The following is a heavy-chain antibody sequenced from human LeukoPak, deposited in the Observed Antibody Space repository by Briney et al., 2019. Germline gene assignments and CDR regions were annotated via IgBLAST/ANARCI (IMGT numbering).Heavy chain of an antibody. CDR3: ARGGIAAAGPLYNWFDP. D-gene: IGHD6-13*01. V-gene: IGHV1-8*01. Sequence: ASVKVSCTASGYPFTSYNVNWVRQATGQGLEWMGWMSTNSGNTGYSQNFQGRVTMTRDTSISTAYMELSRLRSDDTAVYYCARGGIAAAGPLYNWFDPWGQGTLVTVSS. J-gene: IGHJ5*02. CDR2: MSTNSGNT. CDR1: GYPFTSYN.